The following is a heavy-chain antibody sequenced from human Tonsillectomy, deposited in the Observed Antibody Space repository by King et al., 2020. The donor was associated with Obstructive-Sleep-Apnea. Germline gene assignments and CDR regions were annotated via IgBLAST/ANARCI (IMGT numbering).Heavy chain of an antibody. CDR3: AKYFLTSSSRASDI. CDR2: SRNKANSYTT. J-gene: IGHJ3*02. V-gene: IGHV3-72*01. D-gene: IGHD6-6*01. CDR1: GFTFSDHY. Sequence: VQLVESGGGPVQPGGSLRLSCAASGFTFSDHYMDWVRQAPGKGLEWVGRSRNKANSYTTEYAASVKGRFTISRDDSKNSVYLQMNSLKTEDTALYYCAKYFLTSSSRASDIWGQGTVVTVSS.